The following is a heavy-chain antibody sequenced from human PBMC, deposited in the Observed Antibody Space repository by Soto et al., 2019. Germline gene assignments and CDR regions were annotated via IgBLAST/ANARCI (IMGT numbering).Heavy chain of an antibody. Sequence: QVQLQESGPGLVKPSQTLSLTCTVSGGSISSGGYYWSWIRQHPGKGLEWIGYIYYSGSTYYNPSLKSRVTISVDTSKNQFALKLSSVTAAVTAVYYCARVCGGDCHYGMDVWGQGTTVTVSS. J-gene: IGHJ6*02. V-gene: IGHV4-31*03. CDR3: ARVCGGDCHYGMDV. CDR1: GGSISSGGYY. D-gene: IGHD2-21*02. CDR2: IYYSGST.